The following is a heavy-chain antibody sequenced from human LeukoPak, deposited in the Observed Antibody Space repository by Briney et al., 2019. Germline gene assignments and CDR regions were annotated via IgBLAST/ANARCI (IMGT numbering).Heavy chain of an antibody. CDR2: IYYSGST. CDR3: ARGSGSGYSSSWFAQYYYYYYMDV. J-gene: IGHJ6*03. Sequence: SETLSLTCTVSGGSISSYYWSWIRQPPGKGLEWIGYIYYSGSTNYNPSLKSRVTISVDTSKNQFSLKLSSVTAADTAVYYCARGSGSGYSSSWFAQYYYYYYMDVWGKGTTVTVSS. CDR1: GGSISSYY. D-gene: IGHD6-13*01. V-gene: IGHV4-59*01.